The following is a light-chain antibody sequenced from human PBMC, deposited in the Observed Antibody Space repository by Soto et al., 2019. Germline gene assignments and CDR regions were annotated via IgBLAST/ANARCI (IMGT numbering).Light chain of an antibody. CDR1: TSNLGDNT. V-gene: IGLV1-44*01. CDR3: AAWDDSLNAVV. Sequence: QSVLTQPPSVSGTPGHKVSISCSGSTSNLGDNTVNWYQQLPGTAPKLLIYTNNQRPSGVPDRFSGSKSGTSASLAISGLRSEDEADFYCAAWDDSLNAVVFGGGTKVTVL. J-gene: IGLJ2*01. CDR2: TNN.